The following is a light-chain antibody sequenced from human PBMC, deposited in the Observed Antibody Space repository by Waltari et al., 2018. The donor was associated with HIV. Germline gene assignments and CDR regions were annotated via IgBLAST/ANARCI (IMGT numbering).Light chain of an antibody. CDR1: ARAIGRYNY. Sequence: QSALSQPAPVSASPGPSVAISSSVCARAIGRYNYVSWYQQHPDRAPTLILFDVNNRPSGISDRFSGSKSGTTASLTISTVRTDDEADYYCASYTVNSTGVFGTGTKLSVL. J-gene: IGLJ1*01. CDR3: ASYTVNSTGV. CDR2: DVN. V-gene: IGLV2-14*03.